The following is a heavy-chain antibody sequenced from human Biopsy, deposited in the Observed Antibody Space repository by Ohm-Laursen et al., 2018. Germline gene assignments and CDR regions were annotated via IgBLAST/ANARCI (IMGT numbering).Heavy chain of an antibody. CDR3: ARDTRWCPYSMDV. D-gene: IGHD2-21*01. CDR2: ISGGGTI. CDR1: GFSFSDYH. Sequence: SLRLSCTASGFSFSDYHMRWIRQAPGRGLEWVSYISGGGTIYYGNSMKGRVTIARDNAKNSLYLQMHSLRAEDTAVYYCARDTRWCPYSMDVGGQGTTVTVSS. J-gene: IGHJ6*02. V-gene: IGHV3-11*01.